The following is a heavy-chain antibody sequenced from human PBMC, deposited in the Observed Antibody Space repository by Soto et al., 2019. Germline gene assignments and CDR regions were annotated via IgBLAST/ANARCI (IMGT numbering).Heavy chain of an antibody. J-gene: IGHJ4*02. Sequence: GGSLRLSCAASGLTFSSYEMNWVRQAPGKGLEWVSYISSGGGTTYYADSVKGRFTISRGNSKNTLSLQMNSLTAEDTAVYFCAKRRGAGGHFDYWGQGALVIVSS. V-gene: IGHV3-48*03. D-gene: IGHD2-15*01. CDR2: ISSGGGTT. CDR3: AKRRGAGGHFDY. CDR1: GLTFSSYE.